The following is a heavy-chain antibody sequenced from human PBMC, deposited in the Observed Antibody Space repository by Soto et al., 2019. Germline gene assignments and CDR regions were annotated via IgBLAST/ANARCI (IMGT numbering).Heavy chain of an antibody. J-gene: IGHJ6*03. D-gene: IGHD3-3*01. CDR3: ARRKYDFWSGYFMDV. CDR1: GGSISSSSYY. V-gene: IGHV4-39*01. CDR2: IYYSGST. Sequence: SETLSLTCTVSGGSISSSSYYWGWIRQPPGKGLEWIGSIYYSGSTYYNPSLKSRVTISVDTSKNQFSLKLSSVTAADTAVYYCARRKYDFWSGYFMDVWGKGTTVTVSS.